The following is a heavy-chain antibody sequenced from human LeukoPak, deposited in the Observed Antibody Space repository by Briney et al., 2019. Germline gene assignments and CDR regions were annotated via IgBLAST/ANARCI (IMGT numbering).Heavy chain of an antibody. CDR2: ISYDGRNE. D-gene: IGHD2-15*01. Sequence: GGSLRLSCAASGFIFSSYGMNWVRQSPGKRLESVAAISYDGRNEYYADSVKGRFTISRDSSNNTLYLEMDSLGDEDTGVCYCAKERVVVATNDWGQFDCWGQGTLVTV. J-gene: IGHJ4*02. CDR1: GFIFSSYG. V-gene: IGHV3-30*18. CDR3: AKERVVVATNDWGQFDC.